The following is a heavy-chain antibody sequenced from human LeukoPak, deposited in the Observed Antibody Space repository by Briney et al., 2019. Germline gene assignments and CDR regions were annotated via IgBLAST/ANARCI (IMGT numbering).Heavy chain of an antibody. Sequence: AGSLSLSCAVSGCSFSSYSMNWVRQAPGQGKELVSYISSTSSTISYADSVKDRFIISRDNAKNSLYVHRSSLIAEDTAVYYCARDFCARGWFDYWGQGALVTVSS. CDR3: ARDFCARGWFDY. CDR2: ISSTSSTI. J-gene: IGHJ4*02. V-gene: IGHV3-48*01. CDR1: GCSFSSYS. D-gene: IGHD6-19*01.